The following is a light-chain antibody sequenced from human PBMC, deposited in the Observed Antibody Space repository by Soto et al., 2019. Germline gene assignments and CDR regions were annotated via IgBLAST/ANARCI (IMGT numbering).Light chain of an antibody. CDR3: QQYSSAPPT. CDR2: AAS. Sequence: DIEMTQSPASLSASVRDRVTSTCRASQGISNYLAWCQQKPGKVPKRLIYAASTVQSGVPSRFSGSGSGTDFALIIISLHPEDVATNYCQQYSSAPPTFGGGNKVEIK. CDR1: QGISNY. J-gene: IGKJ4*01. V-gene: IGKV1-27*01.